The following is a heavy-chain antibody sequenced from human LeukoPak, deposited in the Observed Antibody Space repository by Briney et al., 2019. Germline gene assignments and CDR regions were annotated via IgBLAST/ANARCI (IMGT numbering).Heavy chain of an antibody. J-gene: IGHJ4*02. D-gene: IGHD5-24*01. Sequence: GGSLRLSCAVSGFTVSNNYMSWVRQAPGKGLECVSVIYSGGNTYYADSVKGRFTISRDNSKNTLYLQMNSLGAEDTAVYYYAKDSTTLATIPVWGQGALVTVSS. CDR2: IYSGGNT. V-gene: IGHV3-53*01. CDR1: GFTVSNNY. CDR3: AKDSTTLATIPV.